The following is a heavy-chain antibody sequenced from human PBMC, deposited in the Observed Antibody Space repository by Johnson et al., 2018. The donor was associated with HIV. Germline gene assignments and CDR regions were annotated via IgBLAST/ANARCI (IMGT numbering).Heavy chain of an antibody. CDR2: ISFDGSNK. Sequence: QVQLVESGGGVVQPGRSLRLSCAASGFTFSSYAMHWVRQAPGKGLECAAVISFDGSNKYFADSVKGRFTISRDDSKNTLYLQMNSLKTEDTAVYYCTTGSFFDIWGQGTMVTVSS. CDR3: TTGSFFDI. CDR1: GFTFSSYA. J-gene: IGHJ3*02. V-gene: IGHV3-30*04.